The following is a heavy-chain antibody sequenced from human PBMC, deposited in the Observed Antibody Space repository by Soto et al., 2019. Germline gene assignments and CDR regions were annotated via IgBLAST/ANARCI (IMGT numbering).Heavy chain of an antibody. D-gene: IGHD6-13*01. CDR3: AKDRPNSSSWYGVDY. Sequence: PGGSLRLSCAASGFTFSSYAMSWVRQAPGKGLEWVSVISGSGGSTYYADSVKGRFTISRDNSKNTLYLQMNSLRAEDTSVYYCAKDRPNSSSWYGVDYWGQGTLVTVAS. CDR2: ISGSGGST. V-gene: IGHV3-23*01. CDR1: GFTFSSYA. J-gene: IGHJ4*02.